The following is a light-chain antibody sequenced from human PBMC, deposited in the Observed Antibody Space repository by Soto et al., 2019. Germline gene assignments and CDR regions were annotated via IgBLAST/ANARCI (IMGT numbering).Light chain of an antibody. V-gene: IGKV3-11*01. CDR2: DAS. CDR3: QQRSNWPRT. CDR1: QSVSRY. J-gene: IGKJ1*01. Sequence: EVVLTQSPDILSLSPGERATLSCRASQSVSRYLGWYQQKPGQSPRLLIYDASKRATGIPARLSGSGSGKDFNHTISSLEPEDFAVYYCQQRSNWPRTFGQGTEVEI.